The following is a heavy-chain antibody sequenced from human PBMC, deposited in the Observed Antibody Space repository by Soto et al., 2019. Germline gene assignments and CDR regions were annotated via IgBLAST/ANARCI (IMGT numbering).Heavy chain of an antibody. Sequence: PWGSLRLSCAASGFTFSVFAMSWVRQAPGKGLEWVSTISEGGGTPFYADSVRGRFTISRDNSQNTLHLQMTTLRAEDTAVYFCAKRNRYYFESWGQGSLVTVSS. J-gene: IGHJ4*02. CDR3: AKRNRYYFES. CDR1: GFTFSVFA. CDR2: ISEGGGTP. V-gene: IGHV3-23*01.